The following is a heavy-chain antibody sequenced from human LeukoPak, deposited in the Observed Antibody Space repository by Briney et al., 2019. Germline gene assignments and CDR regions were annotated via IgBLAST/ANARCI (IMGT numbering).Heavy chain of an antibody. Sequence: GGSLRLSCAASGFTVSSNYMSWVRQAPGKGLEWVSAISGSGGSTYYADSVKGRFTISRDNSKNTLYLQMNSLRAEDTAVYYCAKFSGGYCSSTSCPDAFDIWGQGTMVTVSS. CDR2: ISGSGGST. D-gene: IGHD2-2*01. CDR3: AKFSGGYCSSTSCPDAFDI. J-gene: IGHJ3*02. V-gene: IGHV3-23*01. CDR1: GFTVSSNY.